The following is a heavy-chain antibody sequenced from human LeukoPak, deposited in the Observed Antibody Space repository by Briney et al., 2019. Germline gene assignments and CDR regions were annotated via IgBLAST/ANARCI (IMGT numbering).Heavy chain of an antibody. CDR3: ASLGLKWELHAFDI. J-gene: IGHJ3*02. CDR2: INAGNGNT. Sequence: ASVTVSCKASGYTFTSYAMHWVRQAPGQRLEGMGWINAGNGNTKYSQKFQGRVTITRDTSASTAYMELSSLRSEDTAVYYCASLGLKWELHAFDIWGQGTMVTVSS. D-gene: IGHD1-26*01. CDR1: GYTFTSYA. V-gene: IGHV1-3*01.